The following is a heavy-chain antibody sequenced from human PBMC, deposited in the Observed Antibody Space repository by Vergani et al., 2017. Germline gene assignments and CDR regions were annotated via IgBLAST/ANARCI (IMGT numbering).Heavy chain of an antibody. CDR1: GGTFSRYA. CDR2: IIPILGIA. V-gene: IGHV1-69*04. D-gene: IGHD1-26*01. J-gene: IGHJ2*01. CDR3: ARVITQVGATPGDWYFDL. Sequence: QVQLVQSGAEVKKPGASVKVSCKASGGTFSRYAISWVRQAPGQGLQWMGRIIPILGIANYAQKFQVRVTITADRSTSTAYMELSSLRSEDTAVYYCARVITQVGATPGDWYFDLWGRGTLVTVSS.